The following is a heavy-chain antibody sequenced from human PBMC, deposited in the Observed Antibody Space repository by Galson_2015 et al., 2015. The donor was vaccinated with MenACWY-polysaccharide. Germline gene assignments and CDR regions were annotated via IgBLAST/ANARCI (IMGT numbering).Heavy chain of an antibody. CDR2: ITSDVSRT. Sequence: SLRLSCAASGFTFSSYWMHWVRQVPGKGLVWVSRITSDVSRTSYADSVKGRFTISRDNSKNTLHLQMNSLRVEDTAVYYCARVLVGYSNASTTPYYFDYWGQATMVAVSS. V-gene: IGHV3-74*01. CDR3: ARVLVGYSNASTTPYYFDY. J-gene: IGHJ4*02. CDR1: GFTFSSYW. D-gene: IGHD5-12*01.